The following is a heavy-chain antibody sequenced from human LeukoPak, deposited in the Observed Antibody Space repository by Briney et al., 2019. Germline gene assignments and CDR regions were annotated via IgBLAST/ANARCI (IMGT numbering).Heavy chain of an antibody. CDR1: GYTFTGYY. CDR3: ARDPGGSYTIDY. D-gene: IGHD1-26*01. J-gene: IGHJ4*02. V-gene: IGHV1-2*02. Sequence: ASVTVSCKASGYTFTGYYMHWVGQAPGQGLEWMGWINPNSGRTNYAQKFQSSDTMTSDTSISTAYMELSRLRSDDTALYYCARDPGGSYTIDYWGQGTLVTVSS. CDR2: INPNSGRT.